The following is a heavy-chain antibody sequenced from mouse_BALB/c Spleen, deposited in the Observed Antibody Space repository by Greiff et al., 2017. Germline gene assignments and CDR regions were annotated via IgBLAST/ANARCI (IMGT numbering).Heavy chain of an antibody. V-gene: IGHV1-54*01. CDR3: ARGGRGYAMDY. CDR2: INPGSGGT. Sequence: LQESGAELVRPGTSVKVSCKASGYAFTNYLIEWVKQRPGQGLEWIGVINPGSGGTNYNEKFKGKATLTADKSSSTAYMPLSSLTSDDSAVYFCARGGRGYAMDYWGQGTSVTVSS. CDR1: GYAFTNYL. J-gene: IGHJ4*01.